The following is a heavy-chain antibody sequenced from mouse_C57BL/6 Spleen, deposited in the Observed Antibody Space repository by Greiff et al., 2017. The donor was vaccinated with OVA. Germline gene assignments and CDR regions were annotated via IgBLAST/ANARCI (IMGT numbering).Heavy chain of an antibody. CDR1: GFNIKDYY. D-gene: IGHD1-1*01. CDR3: TTEGYYYGSSS. V-gene: IGHV14-1*01. Sequence: VQLQQSGAELVRPGASVKLSCTASGFNIKDYYMHWVKQRPDQGLEWIGRIDPEDGDTDSAPKFQGKATMTADTSSNTAYLQLSSLTSEDTAVYYCTTEGYYYGSSSWGQGTTLTVSS. CDR2: IDPEDGDT. J-gene: IGHJ2*01.